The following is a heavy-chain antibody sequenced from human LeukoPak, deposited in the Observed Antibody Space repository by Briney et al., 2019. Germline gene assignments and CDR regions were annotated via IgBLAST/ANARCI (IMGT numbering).Heavy chain of an antibody. CDR3: AASPYYYDSSGPPCY. V-gene: IGHV4-59*08. CDR2: IYYSGST. D-gene: IGHD3-22*01. CDR1: GGSISSYY. Sequence: SSETLSLTCTVSGGSISSYYWSWIRQPPGKGLEWIGYIYYSGSTNYNPSLKSRVTISVDTSKNQFSLKLSSVTAADTAVYYCAASPYYYDSSGPPCYWGQGTLVTVSS. J-gene: IGHJ4*02.